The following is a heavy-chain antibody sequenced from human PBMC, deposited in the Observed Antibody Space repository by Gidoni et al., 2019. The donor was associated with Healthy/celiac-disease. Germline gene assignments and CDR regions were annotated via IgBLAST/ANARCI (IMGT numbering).Heavy chain of an antibody. CDR2: IIPIFGTA. D-gene: IGHD2-15*01. CDR3: ARADIVVVVAATRGYYYGMDV. Sequence: QVQLVQSGAEVKKPGSSVTVSCKASGGTFSSYAISWVRQAPGQGLEWMGGIIPIFGTANYAQKFQGRVTITADKSTSTAYMELSSLRSEDTAVYYCARADIVVVVAATRGYYYGMDVWGQGTTVTVSS. V-gene: IGHV1-69*06. J-gene: IGHJ6*02. CDR1: GGTFSSYA.